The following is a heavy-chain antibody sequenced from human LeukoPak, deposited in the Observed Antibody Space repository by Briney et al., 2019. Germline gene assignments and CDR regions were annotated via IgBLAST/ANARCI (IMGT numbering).Heavy chain of an antibody. D-gene: IGHD2-2*01. Sequence: PSETLSLPCTVSGGSLSSYYWSWIRQPPGKGLEWIGYIYYSGSTNYNPSLKSRVTISVDTSKNQFSLKLSSVTAADTAVYYCARLGRTSYWYFDLWGRGTLVTVSS. J-gene: IGHJ2*01. CDR3: ARLGRTSYWYFDL. CDR1: GGSLSSYY. V-gene: IGHV4-59*08. CDR2: IYYSGST.